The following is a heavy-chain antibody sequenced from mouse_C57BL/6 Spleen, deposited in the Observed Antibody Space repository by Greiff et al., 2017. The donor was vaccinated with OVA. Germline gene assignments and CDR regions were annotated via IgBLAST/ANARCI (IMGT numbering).Heavy chain of an antibody. CDR2: INPSNGGT. CDR1: GYTFTSYW. D-gene: IGHD1-1*01. V-gene: IGHV1-53*01. J-gene: IGHJ2*01. CDR3: ARGGYGSSLYFDY. Sequence: QVQLQQPGTELVKPGASVKLSCKASGYTFTSYWMHWVKQRPGQGLEWIGNINPSNGGTNYNEKFKSKATLTVDKSSSTAYMQLSSLTSEDSTVYYCARGGYGSSLYFDYWGQGTTLTVSS.